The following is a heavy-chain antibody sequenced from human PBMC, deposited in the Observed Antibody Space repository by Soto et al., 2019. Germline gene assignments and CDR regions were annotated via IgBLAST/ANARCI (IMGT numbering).Heavy chain of an antibody. CDR1: GGSISSYY. CDR2: IYYSGST. V-gene: IGHV4-59*08. CDR3: ARHTAMVPFDY. D-gene: IGHD5-18*01. J-gene: IGHJ4*02. Sequence: PSETLSLTCTVSGGSISSYYWSWIRQPPGKGLEWIGYIYYSGSTNYNPSLKSRVTISVDTSKNQFSLKLSSVTAADTAVYYCARHTAMVPFDYWGQGTLVTVSS.